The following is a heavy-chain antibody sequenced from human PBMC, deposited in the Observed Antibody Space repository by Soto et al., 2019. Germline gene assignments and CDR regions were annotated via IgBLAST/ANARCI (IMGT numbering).Heavy chain of an antibody. CDR1: GYTLASYG. CDR3: ASYHLNSYYYGMDV. J-gene: IGHJ6*02. Sequence: GASVKVSCKASGYTLASYGISWVRQAPGQGLEWMGWISAYNGNTNYAQKLQGRVTMTTDTSTSTAYMELRSLRSDDTAVYYCASYHLNSYYYGMDVWGQGTTVPVSS. CDR2: ISAYNGNT. V-gene: IGHV1-18*01.